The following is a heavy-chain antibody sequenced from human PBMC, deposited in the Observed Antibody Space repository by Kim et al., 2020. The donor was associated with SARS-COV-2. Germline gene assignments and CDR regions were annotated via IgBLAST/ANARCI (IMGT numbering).Heavy chain of an antibody. V-gene: IGHV3-11*06. D-gene: IGHD6-13*01. Sequence: GGSLRLSCAASGSTFSDYYMSWIRQAPGKGLEWVSYISSSSSYTKYADSVKGRFTISRDNAKNSLYLQMNSLRAEDTAVYYCARVRGASSSWYPFDYWGQGTLVTVSS. J-gene: IGHJ4*02. CDR3: ARVRGASSSWYPFDY. CDR1: GSTFSDYY. CDR2: ISSSSSYT.